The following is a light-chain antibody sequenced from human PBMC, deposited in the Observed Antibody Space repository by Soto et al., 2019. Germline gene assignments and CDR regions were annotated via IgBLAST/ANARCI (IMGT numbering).Light chain of an antibody. CDR2: DVS. V-gene: IGLV2-18*02. Sequence: QYVLTQPPSVSGSPGQSVAISCTGTSSDVGGSNGVSWYQQPPGTAPKLIIYDVSNRPSGVPDRFSGSKSGNTASLIISGLQAEDEGDYYCSSYTSSSTYVFGTGTKVTVL. CDR3: SSYTSSSTYV. CDR1: SSDVGGSNG. J-gene: IGLJ1*01.